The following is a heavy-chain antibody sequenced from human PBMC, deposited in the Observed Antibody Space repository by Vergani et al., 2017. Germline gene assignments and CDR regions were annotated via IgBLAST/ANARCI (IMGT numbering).Heavy chain of an antibody. CDR3: ARFGALPAYYDILTGYSDPPYFDY. Sequence: EVQLVESGGGVVQPGGSLRLSCAASGFTFDDYAMHWVRQAPGKGLEWVSLISGDGGSTYYADSVKGRFTISRDNSKNSLYLQMNSLRAEDTAVYYCARFGALPAYYDILTGYSDPPYFDYWGQGTLVTVSS. V-gene: IGHV3-43*02. CDR1: GFTFDDYA. CDR2: ISGDGGST. D-gene: IGHD3-9*01. J-gene: IGHJ4*02.